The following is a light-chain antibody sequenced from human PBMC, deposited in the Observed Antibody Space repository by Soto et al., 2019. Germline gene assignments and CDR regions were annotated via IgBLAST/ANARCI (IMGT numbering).Light chain of an antibody. Sequence: QSALTQPASVSGSPGQSITISCTGTSSDVGTYTYVSWYKQHPGKAPKLVIYEVTNRPSGVSNRFAGSKSGNTASLTIPGLQAEDEGDYYCSSYSRSNTPVVFGGGTQRTV. CDR3: SSYSRSNTPVV. V-gene: IGLV2-14*01. CDR2: EVT. J-gene: IGLJ2*01. CDR1: SSDVGTYTY.